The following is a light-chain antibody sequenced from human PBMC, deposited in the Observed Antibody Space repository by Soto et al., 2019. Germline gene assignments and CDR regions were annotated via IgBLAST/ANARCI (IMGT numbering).Light chain of an antibody. Sequence: EIVLTQSPGTLSLSPGERATLSCRASQSVSSSYLAWYQQKPGQAPRLLIYGASSRATGIPDRFSGSGSGIDFTLTISRLEPEDFVVYYCQQYGSSRTWTFGQGTKVEIK. CDR1: QSVSSSY. V-gene: IGKV3-20*01. CDR2: GAS. J-gene: IGKJ1*01. CDR3: QQYGSSRTWT.